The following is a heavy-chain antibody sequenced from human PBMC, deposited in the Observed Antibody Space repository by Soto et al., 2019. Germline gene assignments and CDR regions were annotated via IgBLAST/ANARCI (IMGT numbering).Heavy chain of an antibody. CDR1: GFPFSTYW. J-gene: IGHJ4*02. Sequence: GGSLRLSCAASGFPFSTYWMSWVRQAPGKGLEWVANIKQDGSEKYYVDSAKGRFTISRDNAKKTLHLQMNSLRAEDTAVYYCASNRISGYTPFDYWGQGTLVTVSS. V-gene: IGHV3-7*01. CDR3: ASNRISGYTPFDY. D-gene: IGHD3-22*01. CDR2: IKQDGSEK.